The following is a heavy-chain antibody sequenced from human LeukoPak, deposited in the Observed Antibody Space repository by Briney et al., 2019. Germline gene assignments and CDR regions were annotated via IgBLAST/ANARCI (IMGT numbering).Heavy chain of an antibody. CDR2: TKQDGSEK. V-gene: IGHV3-7*01. CDR1: GYTFSRYW. J-gene: IGHJ4*02. D-gene: IGHD1-26*01. CDR3: ALSSGNYAIPFDY. Sequence: GGSLTLSCAASGYTFSRYWMSWVHQAPGKGLEWVANTKQDGSEKYYLESVKGRFTISRDNAKNSLYLHMNSLRGEDTAVYYCALSSGNYAIPFDYWGQGTLVTVSS.